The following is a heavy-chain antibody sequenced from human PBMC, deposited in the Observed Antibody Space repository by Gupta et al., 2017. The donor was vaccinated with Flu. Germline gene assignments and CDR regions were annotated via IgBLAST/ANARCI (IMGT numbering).Heavy chain of an antibody. CDR2: LYSGGTT. D-gene: IGHD6-13*01. J-gene: IGHJ6*02. CDR3: AAGTQQRVHYALDV. CDR1: GFTVRANF. V-gene: IGHV3-53*02. Sequence: EVQLVETGGGLIQAGGSLRLPCAASGFTVRANFMSWVRQAPGKGLEWVAVLYSGGTTYYADSVKGRFTISRDHSKNTLFLQVNTVRAEDTAVYYCAAGTQQRVHYALDVWGQGTTVIVSS.